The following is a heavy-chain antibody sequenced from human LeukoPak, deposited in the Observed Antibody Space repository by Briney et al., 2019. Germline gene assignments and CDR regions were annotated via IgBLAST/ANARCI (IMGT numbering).Heavy chain of an antibody. J-gene: IGHJ6*03. CDR1: GGSISSYY. Sequence: SETLSLTCTVSGGSISSYYWSWIRQPAGKGLEWIGRIYTSGSTNYNPSLKSRVTMSVDTSKNQFSLKLSSVTAADTAVYYCARGPHRGSGSYYTPYYYYYMDVWGKGTTVTVSS. V-gene: IGHV4-4*07. D-gene: IGHD3-10*01. CDR2: IYTSGST. CDR3: ARGPHRGSGSYYTPYYYYYMDV.